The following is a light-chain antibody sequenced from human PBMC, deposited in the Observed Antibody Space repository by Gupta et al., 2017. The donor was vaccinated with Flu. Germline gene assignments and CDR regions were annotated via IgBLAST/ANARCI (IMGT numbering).Light chain of an antibody. V-gene: IGLV1-51*02. J-gene: IGLJ3*02. CDR2: ENN. Sequence: SSSNIENNYVSWYHQLPGAAPELLIHENNKRPSGIPDRFSASKSDTSATLGTTGLQTGDEADYYCVTWDSSLSAWVFGGGTKLTVL. CDR1: SSNIENNY. CDR3: VTWDSSLSAWV.